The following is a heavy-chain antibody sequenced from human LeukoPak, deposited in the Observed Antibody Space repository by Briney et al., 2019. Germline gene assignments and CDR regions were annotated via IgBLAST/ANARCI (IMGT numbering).Heavy chain of an antibody. D-gene: IGHD3-10*01. V-gene: IGHV1-69*04. Sequence: VASVKVSCKASGGTFSSYAISWVRQAPGQGLEWMGRIIPILGIANYAQKFQGRVTITADKSTSTAYMELSSLRSEDTAVHYCARDSITMVRVPGWYFDLWGRGTLVTVSS. CDR2: IIPILGIA. CDR1: GGTFSSYA. CDR3: ARDSITMVRVPGWYFDL. J-gene: IGHJ2*01.